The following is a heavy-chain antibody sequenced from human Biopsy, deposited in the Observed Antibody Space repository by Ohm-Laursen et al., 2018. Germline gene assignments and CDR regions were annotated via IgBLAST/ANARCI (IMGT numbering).Heavy chain of an antibody. J-gene: IGHJ4*02. CDR1: GFTLNKHG. CDR2: IWFDETNK. CDR3: ARDPRDTALGIFDY. Sequence: SLRLSCSASGFTLNKHGMHWVRQAPGKGLEWVAVIWFDETNKHYADSVKGRFTISRDDSKNMLYLQMNTLRDADTAVYYCARDPRDTALGIFDYWGLGTLVTVSS. V-gene: IGHV3-33*01. D-gene: IGHD5-18*01.